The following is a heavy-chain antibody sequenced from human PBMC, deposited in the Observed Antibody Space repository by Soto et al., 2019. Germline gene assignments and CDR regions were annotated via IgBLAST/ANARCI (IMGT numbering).Heavy chain of an antibody. D-gene: IGHD7-27*01. CDR1: GFTFSSYW. CDR2: IKQDGSEK. V-gene: IGHV3-7*01. CDR3: ARLGLGKWHSGLVDY. J-gene: IGHJ4*02. Sequence: EVQLVESGGGLVQPGGSLRLSCAASGFTFSSYWMSWVRQAPGKGLEWVANIKQDGSEKYYVDSVKGRFTISRDNAKNSLYRQMNGLRAEDTAVYYCARLGLGKWHSGLVDYWGQGTLVTVSS.